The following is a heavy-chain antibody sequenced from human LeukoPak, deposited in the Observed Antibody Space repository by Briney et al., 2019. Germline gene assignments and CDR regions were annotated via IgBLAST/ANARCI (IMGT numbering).Heavy chain of an antibody. J-gene: IGHJ5*02. V-gene: IGHV5-51*01. CDR2: IYPGDSDT. Sequence: GESLKISCKGSGYSFTSYWIGWVRQMPGKGLEWMGVIYPGDSDTRYSPSFQGQVTISADKSISTAYLQWSSLKASDTAMYYCARRRGSGYDLYNWFDPWGQGTLVTVSS. CDR1: GYSFTSYW. CDR3: ARRRGSGYDLYNWFDP. D-gene: IGHD5-12*01.